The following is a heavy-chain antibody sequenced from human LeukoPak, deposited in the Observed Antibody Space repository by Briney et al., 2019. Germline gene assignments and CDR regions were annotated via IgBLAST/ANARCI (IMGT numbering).Heavy chain of an antibody. V-gene: IGHV1-18*01. CDR3: ARSYLDIVVVPAAIAAADDAFDI. D-gene: IGHD2-2*02. Sequence: GASVKVSCKASGYTFTSYGISWVRQAPGQGLEWMGWISAYNGNTNYAQKLQGRVTMTTDTSTSTAYMEPRSLRSDDTAVYYCARSYLDIVVVPAAIAAADDAFDIWGQGTMVTVSS. CDR1: GYTFTSYG. J-gene: IGHJ3*02. CDR2: ISAYNGNT.